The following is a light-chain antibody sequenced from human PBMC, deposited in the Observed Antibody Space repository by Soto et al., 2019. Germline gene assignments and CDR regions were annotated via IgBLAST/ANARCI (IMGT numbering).Light chain of an antibody. J-gene: IGKJ5*01. V-gene: IGKV1-9*01. CDR2: AAS. CDR1: QSISSY. CDR3: QQLNSYPIT. Sequence: DIQMTQSTSPLSASVGDRVTITCRASQSISSYLNWYQQKPGKAPKLLIYAASTLQSGVPSRFSGSGSGTEFTLTISSLQPEDFATYYCQQLNSYPITFGQGTRLEIK.